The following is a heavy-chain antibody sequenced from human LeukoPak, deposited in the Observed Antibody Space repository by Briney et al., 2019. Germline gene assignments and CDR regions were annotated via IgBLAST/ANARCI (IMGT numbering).Heavy chain of an antibody. Sequence: GGSLRLSCAASGFTFSSYVMHWVRQAPGKGLEWVAVISYDGSNKYYADSVKGRFTISRDNPKNTLYLQMNSLRAEDTAVYYCAKDRLDIYYDSSGYYFDAFDIWGQGTMVTVSS. CDR1: GFTFSSYV. D-gene: IGHD3-22*01. V-gene: IGHV3-30*04. CDR2: ISYDGSNK. J-gene: IGHJ3*02. CDR3: AKDRLDIYYDSSGYYFDAFDI.